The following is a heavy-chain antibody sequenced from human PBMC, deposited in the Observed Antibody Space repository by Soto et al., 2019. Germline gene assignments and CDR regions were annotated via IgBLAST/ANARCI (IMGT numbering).Heavy chain of an antibody. Sequence: EVQLLESGGGLAQPGGSLRLSCSASGLPHNSFAMMWVRQAPGKGLECVAGIYGNGGGIQYADSVKGRFTISRDNSRSTAYLQMTDLRVDDTAVYYCAKDAVYNDGLWLMDHWGQGTQVTISS. V-gene: IGHV3-23*05. CDR2: IYGNGGGI. CDR3: AKDAVYNDGLWLMDH. D-gene: IGHD3-16*01. CDR1: GLPHNSFA. J-gene: IGHJ4*02.